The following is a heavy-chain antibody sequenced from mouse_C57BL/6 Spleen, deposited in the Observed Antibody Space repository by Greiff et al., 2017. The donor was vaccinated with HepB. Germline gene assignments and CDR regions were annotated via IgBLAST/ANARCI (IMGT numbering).Heavy chain of an antibody. V-gene: IGHV1-82*01. CDR2: IYPGDGDT. CDR3: ARLDVYFDY. J-gene: IGHJ2*01. Sequence: VQLQQSGPELVKPGASVKISCKASGYAFSSSWMNWVKQRPGKGLEWIGRIYPGDGDTNYNGKFKGKATLTADKSSSTAYMQLSSLTSEDSAVYFCARLDVYFDYWGQGTTLTVSS. CDR1: GYAFSSSW.